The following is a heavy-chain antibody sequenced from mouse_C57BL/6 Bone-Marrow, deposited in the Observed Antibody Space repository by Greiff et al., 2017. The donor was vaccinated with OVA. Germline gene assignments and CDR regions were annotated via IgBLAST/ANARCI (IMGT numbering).Heavy chain of an antibody. CDR1: GFSLTSYG. Sequence: VQLQQSGPGLVQPSQSLSITCTVSGFSLTSYGVHWVRQSSGKGLEWLGVIWSGGSTDYNAAFISRLSISKDNSKSQVFFKMNSLQADDTAIYYCARNSLIYYYGSYYAMDYWGQGTSVTVSS. CDR3: ARNSLIYYYGSYYAMDY. CDR2: IWSGGST. D-gene: IGHD1-1*01. V-gene: IGHV2-2*01. J-gene: IGHJ4*01.